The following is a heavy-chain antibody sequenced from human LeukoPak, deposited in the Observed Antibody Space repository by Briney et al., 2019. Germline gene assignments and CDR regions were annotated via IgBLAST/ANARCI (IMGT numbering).Heavy chain of an antibody. CDR1: GGTFSSYA. V-gene: IGHV1-69*13. CDR2: IIPIFGTA. D-gene: IGHD2-2*01. J-gene: IGHJ3*02. CDR3: ARVFRGSRVPAASFDI. Sequence: GASVKVSCKASGGTFSSYAISWVRQAPGQGLEWMGWIIPIFGTANYAQKFQGRVTITADESTSTAYMELSSLRSEDTAVYYCARVFRGSRVPAASFDIWGQGTMVTVSS.